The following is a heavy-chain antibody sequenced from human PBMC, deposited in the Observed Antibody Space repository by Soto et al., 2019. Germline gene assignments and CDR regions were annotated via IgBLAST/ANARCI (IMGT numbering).Heavy chain of an antibody. V-gene: IGHV4-39*01. CDR2: IEYSGEI. D-gene: IGHD3-3*02. CDR3: AISQGASRHWFGP. J-gene: IGHJ5*02. CDR1: GDSVTNRDYY. Sequence: QPQLQESGPGLVKPSETLSLTCTVSGDSVTNRDYYWGWIRQPPGKGLEWIGSIEYSGEIHYNTSLTSRLSMPIDTSKNQFSLRLSSVTAADTAFYYCAISQGASRHWFGPWGQGILVTVSS.